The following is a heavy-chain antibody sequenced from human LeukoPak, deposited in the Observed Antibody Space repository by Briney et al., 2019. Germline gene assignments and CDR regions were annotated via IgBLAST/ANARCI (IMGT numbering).Heavy chain of an antibody. V-gene: IGHV4-61*02. CDR1: GGSISSGSYY. J-gene: IGHJ3*02. Sequence: SQTLSLTCTVSGGSISSGSYYWSWIRQPAGKGLEWIGRIYTSGSTNYNPSLKSRVTISVDTSKNQLSLKLSSVTAADTAVYYCARSWGEGDAFDIWGQGTMVTVSS. D-gene: IGHD7-27*01. CDR2: IYTSGST. CDR3: ARSWGEGDAFDI.